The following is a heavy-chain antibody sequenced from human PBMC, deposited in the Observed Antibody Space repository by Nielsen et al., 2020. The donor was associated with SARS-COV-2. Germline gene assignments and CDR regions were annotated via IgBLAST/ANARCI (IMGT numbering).Heavy chain of an antibody. CDR1: GFTFDDYG. V-gene: IGHV3-20*01. J-gene: IGHJ6*02. CDR2: INWNGGST. D-gene: IGHD3-10*01. Sequence: GGSLRLSCAASGFTFDDYGMSWVRQAPGKGLEWVSGINWNGGSTGYADSVKGRFTISRDNAKNSLYLQMNSLRAEDTALYHCARVVSGYYGMDVWGQGTTVTVSS. CDR3: ARVVSGYYGMDV.